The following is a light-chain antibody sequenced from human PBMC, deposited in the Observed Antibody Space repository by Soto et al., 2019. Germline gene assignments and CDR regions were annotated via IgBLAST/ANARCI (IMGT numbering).Light chain of an antibody. J-gene: IGKJ4*01. CDR3: QQYNNWPPA. V-gene: IGKV3-15*01. CDR1: QSVSSN. CDR2: GAS. Sequence: EIVMTQSPATLSVSPGERATLSCRASQSVSSNLAWYQQKPGQAPRLLIYGASTRATGNPARFSGSGSGTEFTLTISSLQSEDFALYYCQQYNNWPPAFGGGTKVEIK.